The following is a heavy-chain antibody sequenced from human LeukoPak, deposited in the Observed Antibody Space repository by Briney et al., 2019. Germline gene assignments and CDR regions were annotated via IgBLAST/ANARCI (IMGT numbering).Heavy chain of an antibody. CDR1: GGSISSNTYY. CDR2: IYYSGST. J-gene: IGHJ4*02. Sequence: PSETLSLTCTVSGGSISSNTYYWGWIRQPPGKGLEWIGSIYYSGSTYYNPSLKSRVTISVDTSKNQFSLKLSSVTAADTAVYYCARDSSGWPFDYWGQGTLVTVSS. V-gene: IGHV4-39*07. D-gene: IGHD6-19*01. CDR3: ARDSSGWPFDY.